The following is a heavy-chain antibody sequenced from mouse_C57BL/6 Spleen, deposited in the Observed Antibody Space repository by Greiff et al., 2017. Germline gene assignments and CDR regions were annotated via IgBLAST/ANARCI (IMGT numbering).Heavy chain of an antibody. CDR1: GFAFSSYT. Sequence: EVKLMESGGGLVKPGGSLKLSCAASGFAFSSYTMSWVRQTPEKRLEWVATISGGGGNTYYPGSVKGRFTISRDNAKNTLYLQVSSLRSEDTALDYCARHSGNYEYDEGDACFAYWGQGTVVTVSA. J-gene: IGHJ3*01. D-gene: IGHD2-4*01. V-gene: IGHV5-9*01. CDR3: ARHSGNYEYDEGDACFAY. CDR2: ISGGGGNT.